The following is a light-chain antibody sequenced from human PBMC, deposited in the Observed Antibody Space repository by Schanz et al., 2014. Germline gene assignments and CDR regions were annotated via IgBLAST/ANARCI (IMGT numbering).Light chain of an antibody. CDR1: QSVSST. V-gene: IGKV3-15*01. CDR3: QHYNNWPPRIA. Sequence: EVVMTQSPATLSVSAGERATLSCRASQSVSSTLAWYQQKPGQAPRLLIYGASTRATGIPARFSGSGSGTEFTLTISSLQSEDFALYYCQHYNNWPPRIAFGQGTRLEIK. CDR2: GAS. J-gene: IGKJ5*01.